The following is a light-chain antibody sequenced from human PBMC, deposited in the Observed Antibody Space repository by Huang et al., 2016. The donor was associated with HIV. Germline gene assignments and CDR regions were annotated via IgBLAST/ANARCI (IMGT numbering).Light chain of an antibody. CDR1: QSISSW. J-gene: IGKJ2*01. CDR3: QQYDNHSPYT. Sequence: DIQMTQSPSTLSASVGDRVTITCRATQSISSWVAWYQQKPGKAPKLLIYQASSLESGVPSRFSGSGFGTEFTLTITSLQPDDFATYYCQQYDNHSPYTFGQGTKLEIK. CDR2: QAS. V-gene: IGKV1-5*03.